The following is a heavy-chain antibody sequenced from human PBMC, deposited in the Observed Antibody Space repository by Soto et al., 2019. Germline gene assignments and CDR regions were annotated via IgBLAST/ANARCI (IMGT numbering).Heavy chain of an antibody. Sequence: EVQLVESGGGLVKPGGSLRLSCAASGFTLNNAWMNWVRQAPGKGLEWVGRIKSKTDGGTTDYAAPVRGRFTISRDDSKNTLYLQMNSLETEDTAVYYCTTTTGNQWLVRKSIYWGQGTLFTVSS. CDR1: GFTLNNAW. J-gene: IGHJ4*02. CDR2: IKSKTDGGTT. D-gene: IGHD6-19*01. CDR3: TTTTGNQWLVRKSIY. V-gene: IGHV3-15*07.